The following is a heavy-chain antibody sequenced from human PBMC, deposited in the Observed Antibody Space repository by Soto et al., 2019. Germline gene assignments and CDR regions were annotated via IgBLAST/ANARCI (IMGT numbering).Heavy chain of an antibody. Sequence: SETLSLTCAVYGGSFSGYYWSWIRQPPGKGLEWIGEINHSGSTNYNPSLKSRVTISVDTSKNQFSLKLSSVTAADTAVYYCVSCCQRITRRFFYSWGQGSLVTVSA. V-gene: IGHV4-34*01. CDR2: INHSGST. CDR3: VSCCQRITRRFFYS. J-gene: IGHJ1*01. D-gene: IGHD3-3*01. CDR1: GGSFSGYY.